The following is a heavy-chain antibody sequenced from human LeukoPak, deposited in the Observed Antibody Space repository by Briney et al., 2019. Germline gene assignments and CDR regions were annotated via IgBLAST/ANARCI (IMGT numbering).Heavy chain of an antibody. Sequence: ASETLSLTCTVSGGSISSYYWGWIRQPPGKGLEWIGSIYYSGSTYYNPSLKSRVTISVDTSKNQFSLKLSSVTAADTAVYYCARLRVGATGGGFDYWGQGTLVTVSS. J-gene: IGHJ4*02. D-gene: IGHD1-26*01. CDR2: IYYSGST. CDR1: GGSISSYY. CDR3: ARLRVGATGGGFDY. V-gene: IGHV4-39*01.